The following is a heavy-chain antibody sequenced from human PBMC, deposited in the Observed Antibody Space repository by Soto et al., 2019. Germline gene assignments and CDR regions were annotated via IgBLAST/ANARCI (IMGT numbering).Heavy chain of an antibody. CDR1: GFTFSSYA. CDR3: AKGYDFWSGRLYGMDV. D-gene: IGHD3-3*01. V-gene: IGHV3-23*01. Sequence: VGSLRLSCAASGFTFSSYAMSWVRQAPGKGLEWVSAISGSGGSTYYADSVKGRFTISRDNSKNTLYLQMNSLRAEDTAVYYCAKGYDFWSGRLYGMDVWGQGTTVTVSS. J-gene: IGHJ6*02. CDR2: ISGSGGST.